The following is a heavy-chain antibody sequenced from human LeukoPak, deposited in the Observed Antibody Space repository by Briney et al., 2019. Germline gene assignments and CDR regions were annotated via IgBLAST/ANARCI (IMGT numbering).Heavy chain of an antibody. CDR1: GSSFTNYW. V-gene: IGHV5-51*01. D-gene: IGHD4-11*01. Sequence: PGASLQISCQGSGSSFTNYWIGWVRQLPGKGLEWMGIIYPGDSDARYGPSFQGQVTISADKSISTAYLQWSSLKASDTAIYYCARRVYSNYWYFDLWGRGTLVTVPS. J-gene: IGHJ2*01. CDR3: ARRVYSNYWYFDL. CDR2: IYPGDSDA.